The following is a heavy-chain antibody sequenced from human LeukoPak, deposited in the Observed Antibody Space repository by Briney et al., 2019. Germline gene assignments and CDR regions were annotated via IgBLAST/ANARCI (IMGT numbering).Heavy chain of an antibody. CDR3: SREQYTSGGSGWFGMDV. Sequence: SETLSLTCSVSGGSLSTYYWTWTRQPPGKGLEWIGSIHQSGSTEYNPSLKSRVTMSLDTSRNQFSLKMSTVTAADTAVYYCSREQYTSGGSGWFGMDVWGQGTTVTVSS. CDR2: IHQSGST. V-gene: IGHV4-59*12. J-gene: IGHJ6*02. CDR1: GGSLSTYY. D-gene: IGHD6-19*01.